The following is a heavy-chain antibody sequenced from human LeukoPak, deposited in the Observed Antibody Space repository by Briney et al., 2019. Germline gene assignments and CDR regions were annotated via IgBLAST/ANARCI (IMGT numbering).Heavy chain of an antibody. D-gene: IGHD2-2*01. V-gene: IGHV4-61*02. J-gene: IGHJ3*02. CDR3: AREIGYCSSTSCRDAFDI. Sequence: SETLSLTCTVSGGSISSGSYYWSWIRQPAGKGLEWIGRIYTSGSTNYNPSLKSRVTISVDTSKNQFSLKLSSVTAADTAVYYCAREIGYCSSTSCRDAFDIWGQGTMVTVSS. CDR2: IYTSGST. CDR1: GGSISSGSYY.